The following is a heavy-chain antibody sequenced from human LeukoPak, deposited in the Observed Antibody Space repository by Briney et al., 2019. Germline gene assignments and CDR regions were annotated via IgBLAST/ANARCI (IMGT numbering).Heavy chain of an antibody. CDR2: TYYRSKWYS. CDR3: ARGSGGYIDY. CDR1: GDRVSSNSAA. Sequence: SQTLSLTCAISGDRVSSNSAAWIWIRQSPSRGLEWLGRTYYRSKWYSYYAVSVKSRITISPDSSKNQFSLQLNSVTPEATAVYYCARGSGGYIDYWDQGTLVTVSS. V-gene: IGHV6-1*01. J-gene: IGHJ4*02. D-gene: IGHD2-15*01.